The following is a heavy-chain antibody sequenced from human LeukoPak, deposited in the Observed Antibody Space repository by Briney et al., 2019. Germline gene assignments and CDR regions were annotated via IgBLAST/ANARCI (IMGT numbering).Heavy chain of an antibody. CDR3: AAPRDSSGYYADY. Sequence: PSETLSLTCTVSGGSISSSSYYWGWIRQPPGKGLEWIGSIYYSGSTYYNPSLKSRVTISVDTSKNQFSLKLSSVTAADTAVYYCAAPRDSSGYYADYWGQGTLVTVSS. CDR2: IYYSGST. CDR1: GGSISSSSYY. J-gene: IGHJ4*02. D-gene: IGHD3-22*01. V-gene: IGHV4-39*01.